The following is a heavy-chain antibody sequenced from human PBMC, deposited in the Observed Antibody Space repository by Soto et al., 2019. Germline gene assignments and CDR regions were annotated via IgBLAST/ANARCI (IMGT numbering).Heavy chain of an antibody. CDR3: ARGRYSYGYSTFDY. Sequence: QVQLQESGPGLVKPSQTLSLTCTFSGGAISSGDYYWSWIRQPPGKGMEWIGYSYYSGSPYYYPSLNRQDTISVNTSKNQFSLKLSSVTAADTAVYYCARGRYSYGYSTFDYWGQGTLVTVSS. V-gene: IGHV4-30-4*01. CDR1: GGAISSGDYY. CDR2: SYYSGSP. D-gene: IGHD5-18*01. J-gene: IGHJ4*02.